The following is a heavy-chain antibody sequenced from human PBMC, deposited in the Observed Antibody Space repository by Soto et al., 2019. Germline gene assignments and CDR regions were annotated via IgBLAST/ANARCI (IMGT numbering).Heavy chain of an antibody. Sequence: QVQLQESGPGLVKPSETLSLTCTVSGGSVSSGSYYWSWIRQPPGKGLEWIGYIYYSGSTNYNPYLKSRVTISVDTSKNQFSLKLSSVTAADTAVYYCARDCSGGSCYPKYYFDYWGQGTLVTVSS. V-gene: IGHV4-61*01. D-gene: IGHD2-15*01. CDR2: IYYSGST. CDR1: GGSVSSGSYY. J-gene: IGHJ4*02. CDR3: ARDCSGGSCYPKYYFDY.